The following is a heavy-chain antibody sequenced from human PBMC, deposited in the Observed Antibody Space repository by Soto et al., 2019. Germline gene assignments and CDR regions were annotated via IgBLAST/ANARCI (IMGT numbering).Heavy chain of an antibody. CDR2: TIPIFGTA. CDR1: GGTFSSYA. J-gene: IGHJ4*02. Sequence: QVQLVQSGAEVKQPGSSVKVSCKASGGTFSSYAISWVRQAPGQGLEWMGGTIPIFGTANYAQKFQGRVTITADKSTSTAYMELSSLRSEDTAVYYCARGPVPAAMVAVALGYWGQGTLVTVSS. D-gene: IGHD2-2*01. CDR3: ARGPVPAAMVAVALGY. V-gene: IGHV1-69*06.